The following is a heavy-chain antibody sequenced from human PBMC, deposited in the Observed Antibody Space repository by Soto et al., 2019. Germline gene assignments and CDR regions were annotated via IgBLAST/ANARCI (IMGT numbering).Heavy chain of an antibody. CDR3: ARGPEARDVEVVVAATPFDY. CDR2: IIPIFGTA. D-gene: IGHD2-15*01. CDR1: GGTFRRCA. Sequence: SVKVSCKASGGTFRRCAMSWVRQAPGQGLDWMGGIIPIFGTANYAQKFQDRVTITADESTSTVYLELSSLTSEDTAPYYCARGPEARDVEVVVAATPFDYWGQGTLVTVSS. J-gene: IGHJ4*02. V-gene: IGHV1-69*13.